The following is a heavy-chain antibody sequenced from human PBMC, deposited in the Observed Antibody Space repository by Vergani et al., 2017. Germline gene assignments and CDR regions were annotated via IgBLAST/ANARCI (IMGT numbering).Heavy chain of an antibody. CDR2: IYTSGST. V-gene: IGHV4-61*02. J-gene: IGHJ4*02. CDR1: GGSISSGSYY. D-gene: IGHD5-24*01. CDR3: ADEVEMATIVRY. Sequence: QVQLQESGPGLVKPSQTLSLTCTVAGGSISSGSYYWSWIRQPAGKGLEWIGRIYTSGSTNYNPSLKSRVTISVDTSKNQFSLKLSSVTAADTAVYYCADEVEMATIVRYWGQGTLVTVYS.